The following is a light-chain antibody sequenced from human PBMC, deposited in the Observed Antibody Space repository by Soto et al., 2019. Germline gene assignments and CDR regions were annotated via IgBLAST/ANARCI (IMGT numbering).Light chain of an antibody. V-gene: IGKV3-11*01. CDR3: QQRNNWRDT. J-gene: IGKJ5*01. Sequence: EIVLTQSPATLPLSPGERATLCSRASQSVSNYLSWYQQNPGMAPRLLMYETSRRATGIPARFSGRGSGTDFTLPLSRLETEDFAVYYCQQRNNWRDTFGQGTRLEIK. CDR2: ETS. CDR1: QSVSNY.